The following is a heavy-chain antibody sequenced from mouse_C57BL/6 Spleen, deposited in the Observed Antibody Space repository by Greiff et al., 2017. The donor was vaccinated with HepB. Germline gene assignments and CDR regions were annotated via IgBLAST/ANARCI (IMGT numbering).Heavy chain of an antibody. Sequence: VQLQQSGTVLARPGASVKMSCKTSGYTFTSYCMHWVKQRPGQGLEWIGAIYPGNSDTSYNQKFKGKAKLTAVTSASTAYMELSRLTDEDSSVYYCTRWALITTVVEGAYWGQGTLVTVSA. CDR3: TRWALITTVVEGAY. CDR1: GYTFTSYC. J-gene: IGHJ3*01. D-gene: IGHD1-1*01. V-gene: IGHV1-5*01. CDR2: IYPGNSDT.